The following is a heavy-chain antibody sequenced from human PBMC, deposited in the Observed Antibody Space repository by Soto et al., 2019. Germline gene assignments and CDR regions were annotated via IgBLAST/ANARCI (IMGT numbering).Heavy chain of an antibody. CDR1: GGTFSSYT. CDR2: IIPILGIA. D-gene: IGHD3-10*01. V-gene: IGHV1-69*08. CDR3: ARDGQRELWFGES. Sequence: QVQLVQSGAEVKKPGSSVKVSCKASGGTFSSYTISWVRQAPGQGLEWMGRIIPILGIANYAQKFQGRVTITADKSTSTAYMELSSLRSEDTAVYYCARDGQRELWFGESWGQGTLVTVSS. J-gene: IGHJ5*02.